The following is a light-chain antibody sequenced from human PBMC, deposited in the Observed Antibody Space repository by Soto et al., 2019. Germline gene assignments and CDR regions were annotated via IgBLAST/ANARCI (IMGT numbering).Light chain of an antibody. CDR2: HAS. V-gene: IGKV1-5*01. CDR1: QTINNW. Sequence: DIQMTQSPSALSASIGERVTITCRASQTINNWLAWYQQKPGKAPNLLIYHASNLETGVPSRFSGSAFGTEFTLTISSLQPDDFATYYCQHYNSYPWTFGQGTKVDIK. J-gene: IGKJ1*01. CDR3: QHYNSYPWT.